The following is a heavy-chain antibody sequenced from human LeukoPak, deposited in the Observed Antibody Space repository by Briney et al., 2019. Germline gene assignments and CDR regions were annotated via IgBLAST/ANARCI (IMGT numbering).Heavy chain of an antibody. CDR3: ARGGKRRDHHREIFDY. V-gene: IGHV1-8*01. CDR1: GYTFTGYD. D-gene: IGHD1-14*01. J-gene: IGHJ4*02. CDR2: MNPNSGIT. Sequence: GASVKVSCKASGYTFTGYDINWVRQATGQGLEWMGWMNPNSGITGYAQKFQGRVTMTRNTSISTAYMELSSLRSEDTAVYYCARGGKRRDHHREIFDYWGQGTLVTVSS.